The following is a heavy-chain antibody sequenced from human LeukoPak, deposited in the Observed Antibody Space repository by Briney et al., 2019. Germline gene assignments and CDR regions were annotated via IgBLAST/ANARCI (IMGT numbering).Heavy chain of an antibody. V-gene: IGHV3-48*03. CDR2: ISSSGSTI. CDR1: GFTFSSYE. CDR3: ARRPYYDSSGALGNAGL. Sequence: GGSLRLSRAASGFTFSSYEMNWVRQAPGKGLEWVSYISSSGSTIYYADSVKGRFTISRDNAKNSLYLHMNSLRADDTAVYYCARRPYYDSSGALGNAGLWGQGTLVTVSS. D-gene: IGHD3-22*01. J-gene: IGHJ4*02.